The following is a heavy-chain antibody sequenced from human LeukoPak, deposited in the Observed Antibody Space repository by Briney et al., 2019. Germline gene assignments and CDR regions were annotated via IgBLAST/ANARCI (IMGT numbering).Heavy chain of an antibody. CDR2: ISSSSSTI. CDR1: GFTFSSYS. V-gene: IGHV3-48*04. CDR3: ARDRGGSYLPYYFDY. D-gene: IGHD1-26*01. Sequence: GGSLRLSCAASGFTFSSYSMNWVRQAPGKGLEWVSYISSSSSTIYYADSVKGRFTISRDNAKNSLYLQMESLRAEDTAVYYCARDRGGSYLPYYFDYWGQGTLVTVSS. J-gene: IGHJ4*02.